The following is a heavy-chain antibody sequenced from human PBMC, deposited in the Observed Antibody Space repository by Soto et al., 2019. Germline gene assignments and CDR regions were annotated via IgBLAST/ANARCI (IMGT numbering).Heavy chain of an antibody. V-gene: IGHV3-11*04. CDR3: ARVHYYGSGSYLT. CDR1: GFTFSDFY. J-gene: IGHJ5*02. Sequence: PGGSLRLSCAASGFTFSDFYMSWIRQAPGKGLEWVSYISSSGSTIYYADSVKGRFTISRDNAKNSLYLQMNSLRAEDTAVYYCARVHYYGSGSYLTWGQGTLVTVSS. D-gene: IGHD3-10*01. CDR2: ISSSGSTI.